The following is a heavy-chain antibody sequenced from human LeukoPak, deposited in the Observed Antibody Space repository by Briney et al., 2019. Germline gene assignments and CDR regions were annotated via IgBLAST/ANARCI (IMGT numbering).Heavy chain of an antibody. Sequence: SETLSVTWTVSGGSISSYYWGWMRQPPGKGLEWIAYISDIGSINYNPSLKSRVTISLHTSKNPCSLELSSVTAADTAVYSCAGHHPRNTVDFWGQGTLVTVS. CDR1: GGSISSYY. J-gene: IGHJ4*02. V-gene: IGHV4-59*08. D-gene: IGHD2/OR15-2a*01. CDR3: AGHHPRNTVDF. CDR2: ISDIGSI.